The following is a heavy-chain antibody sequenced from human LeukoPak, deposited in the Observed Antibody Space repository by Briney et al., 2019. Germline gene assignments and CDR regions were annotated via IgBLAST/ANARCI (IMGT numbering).Heavy chain of an antibody. CDR1: GYTFTSYG. J-gene: IGHJ4*02. CDR3: ARDQRIWYSSGWPYFDY. CDR2: IGAYNGNT. Sequence: GASVKVSCKASGYTFTSYGISWVRQAPGQGLEWMGWIGAYNGNTNYAQKLQGRVTMTTDTSTSTAYMELRSLRSDDTAVYYCARDQRIWYSSGWPYFDYWGQGTLVTVSS. D-gene: IGHD6-19*01. V-gene: IGHV1-18*04.